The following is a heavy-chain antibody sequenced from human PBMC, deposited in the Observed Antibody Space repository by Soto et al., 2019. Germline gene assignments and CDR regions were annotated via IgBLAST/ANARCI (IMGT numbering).Heavy chain of an antibody. CDR3: ARGKGGHSALEFDY. CDR1: GFTFSGYE. V-gene: IGHV3-48*03. Sequence: EVQLVESGGGLIQPGGSLRLSCVASGFTFSGYEMNWVRRAPGKGLEWVSYISSSGTSVYYADSVKGRFTMSRDNAKKSLYLQMSSLRADDTAVYYCARGKGGHSALEFDYWGQGALVAVSS. J-gene: IGHJ4*02. D-gene: IGHD5-18*01. CDR2: ISSSGTSV.